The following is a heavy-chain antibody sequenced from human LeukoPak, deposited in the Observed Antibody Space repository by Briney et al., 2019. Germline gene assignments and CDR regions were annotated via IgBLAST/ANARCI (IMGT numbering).Heavy chain of an antibody. J-gene: IGHJ6*03. CDR3: ARQGGRHYYYYYYMDV. CDR1: GGSFSDYY. CDR2: INHSGST. V-gene: IGHV4-34*01. Sequence: SETLSLTCAVYGGSFSDYYWSWIRQPPGKGLEWIGEINHSGSTNYNPSLKSRVTISVDTSKNQFSLKLSSVTAADTAVYYCARQGGRHYYYYYYMDVWGKGTTVTVSS.